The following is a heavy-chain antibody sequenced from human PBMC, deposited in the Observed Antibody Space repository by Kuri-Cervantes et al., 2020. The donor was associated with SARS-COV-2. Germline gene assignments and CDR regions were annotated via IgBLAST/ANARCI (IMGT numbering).Heavy chain of an antibody. Sequence: GGSLRLSCAASGFTFSSYSMNWVRQAPGKGLEWVSSISSSSSYIYCADSVKGRFTISRDNAKNSLYLQMNSLRAEDTAVYYCARDRPTRVVLGNAFDIWGQGTMVTVSS. D-gene: IGHD2-2*01. J-gene: IGHJ3*02. CDR3: ARDRPTRVVLGNAFDI. CDR1: GFTFSSYS. CDR2: ISSSSSYI. V-gene: IGHV3-21*01.